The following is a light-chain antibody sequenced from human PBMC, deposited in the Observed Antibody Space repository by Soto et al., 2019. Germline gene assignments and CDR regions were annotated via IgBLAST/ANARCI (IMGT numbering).Light chain of an antibody. V-gene: IGLV1-47*01. Sequence: QSVLTQPPSASGTPGQRVTMSCSGSSSNIGSNHVYWYQQFPGMAPKLLMYRSDQRPTGVPDRFSGSTSGTSASLAISGLRSDDEADYYCSARDDSLSGVVFGGGTELTVL. CDR1: SSNIGSNH. J-gene: IGLJ2*01. CDR3: SARDDSLSGVV. CDR2: RSD.